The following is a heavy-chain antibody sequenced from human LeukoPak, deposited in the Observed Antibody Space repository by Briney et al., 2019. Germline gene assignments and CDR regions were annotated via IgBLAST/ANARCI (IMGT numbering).Heavy chain of an antibody. CDR1: GYTFTSYY. D-gene: IGHD3-22*01. J-gene: IGHJ6*03. Sequence: ASVKVSCKASGYTFTSYYMHWVRQAPGQGLEWMGWINPNSGGTNYAQKFQGRVTMTRDTSISTAYMELSRLRSDDTAVYYCARDSSSGYYYIYYYYYYMGVWGKGTTVTVSS. CDR3: ARDSSSGYYYIYYYYYYMGV. CDR2: INPNSGGT. V-gene: IGHV1-2*02.